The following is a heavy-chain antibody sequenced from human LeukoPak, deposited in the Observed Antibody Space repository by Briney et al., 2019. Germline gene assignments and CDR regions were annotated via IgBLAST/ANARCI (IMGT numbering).Heavy chain of an antibody. CDR3: AKAPDSGGNCYDASDV. CDR2: VWYDGTKK. CDR1: GFXFSTYD. Sequence: PGGSLRLSCVASGFXFSTYDMHWVRQAPGKGLEWVAVVWYDGTKKNYADSVKGRFTISRDNSKITLYLQMDSLRAEDTAMYYCAKAPDSGGNCYDASDVWGQGTMVTVSS. D-gene: IGHD3-22*01. J-gene: IGHJ3*01. V-gene: IGHV3-33*06.